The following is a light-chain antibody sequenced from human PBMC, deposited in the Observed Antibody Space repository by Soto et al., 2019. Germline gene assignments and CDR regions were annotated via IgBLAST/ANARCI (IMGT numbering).Light chain of an antibody. CDR3: QSSNIGPPAT. J-gene: IGKJ3*01. V-gene: IGKV1-27*01. CDR1: QNINNY. Sequence: DIQMTQSPSSLSASVGDRVIITCRASQNINNYLAWYQQKLGKAPKLLIYAASTLQSGVPSRFSGGGSGTDFTLTLTSLQPEDPATYYCQSSNIGPPATFDPVTKVGV. CDR2: AAS.